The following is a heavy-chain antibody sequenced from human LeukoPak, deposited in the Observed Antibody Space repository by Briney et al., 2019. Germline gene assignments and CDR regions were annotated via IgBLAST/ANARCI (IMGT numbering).Heavy chain of an antibody. CDR3: ARADSEQLVIDY. J-gene: IGHJ4*02. CDR2: IIPIFGTA. Sequence: GASVKVSCKASGGTFSSYAISWVRQAPGQGLEWMGGIIPIFGTANYAQKFQGRVTITADKSTSTAYMELSSLRSEDTAVYYCARADSEQLVIDYWGQGTLVTVSS. V-gene: IGHV1-69*06. D-gene: IGHD6-13*01. CDR1: GGTFSSYA.